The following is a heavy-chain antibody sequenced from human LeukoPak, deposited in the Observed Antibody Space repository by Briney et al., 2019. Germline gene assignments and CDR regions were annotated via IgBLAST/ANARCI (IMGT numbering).Heavy chain of an antibody. J-gene: IGHJ4*02. CDR3: ARWGAYSSSWYTFDY. V-gene: IGHV3-7*04. D-gene: IGHD6-13*01. CDR2: IKQDGSEK. Sequence: GGSLRLSCAASGFTFSSYWMSWVRQAPGKGLEWVANIKQDGSEKYYVDSVKGRFTISRDNAKNSLYLQMNSLRAEDTAVYYCARWGAYSSSWYTFDYWGQGTLVTVSS. CDR1: GFTFSSYW.